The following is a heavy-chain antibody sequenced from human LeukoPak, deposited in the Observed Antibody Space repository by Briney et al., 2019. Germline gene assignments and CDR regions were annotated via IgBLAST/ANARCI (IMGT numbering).Heavy chain of an antibody. J-gene: IGHJ3*02. D-gene: IGHD5-24*01. CDR2: ISSSGSTI. CDR3: AKIQRATSPHDVFDM. Sequence: GGSLRLSCAASGFTFSDYYMSWIRQAPGKGLEWVSYISSSGSTIYYADSVKGRFTISRDNAKNSLYLQMNSLRAEDTAVYYCAKIQRATSPHDVFDMGGQGTMAPVSS. CDR1: GFTFSDYY. V-gene: IGHV3-11*01.